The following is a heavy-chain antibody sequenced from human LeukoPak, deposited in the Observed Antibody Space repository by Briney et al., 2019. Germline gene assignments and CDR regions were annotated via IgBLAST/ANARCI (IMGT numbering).Heavy chain of an antibody. D-gene: IGHD6-19*01. CDR3: AREGYSSGWYNYYYGMDV. Sequence: SETLSLTCTVSGGSISSYYWSWIRQPAGKGLEWIGRIYTSGSTNYNPSLKSRVTMSVDTSKNQFSLKLSSVTAADTAVYYCAREGYSSGWYNYYYGMDVWGQGTTVTVSS. J-gene: IGHJ6*02. CDR1: GGSISSYY. CDR2: IYTSGST. V-gene: IGHV4-4*07.